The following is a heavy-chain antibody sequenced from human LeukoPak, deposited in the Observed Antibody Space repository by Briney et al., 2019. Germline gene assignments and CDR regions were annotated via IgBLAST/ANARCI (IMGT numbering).Heavy chain of an antibody. CDR3: STQWLVSDAFDI. CDR1: GGSFSGYY. Sequence: SETLSLTCAVYGGSFSGYYWSWIRQPPGKGLEWIGEINHSGSTNYNPSLKGRVTISVDTSKNQFSLKLSSVTAADTAVYNCSTQWLVSDAFDIWGQGTMVTVSS. CDR2: INHSGST. V-gene: IGHV4-34*01. J-gene: IGHJ3*02. D-gene: IGHD6-19*01.